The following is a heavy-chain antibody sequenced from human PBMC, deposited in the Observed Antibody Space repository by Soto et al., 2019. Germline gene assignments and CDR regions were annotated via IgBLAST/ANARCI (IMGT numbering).Heavy chain of an antibody. CDR1: QGCRGSAAYS. CDR2: IYFSGST. CDR3: ARWGYYYAGSAYSEVYYCDY. V-gene: IGHV4-31*11. Sequence: SGTLSLRCAVSQGCRGSAAYSYAGIRQHPGKGLEWIGYIYFSGSTYYNPSLKSRVTISEDTSKNQFSLRLSSVTAADTAMYYCARWGYYYAGSAYSEVYYCDYWGQGLQVP. D-gene: IGHD3-22*01. J-gene: IGHJ4*02.